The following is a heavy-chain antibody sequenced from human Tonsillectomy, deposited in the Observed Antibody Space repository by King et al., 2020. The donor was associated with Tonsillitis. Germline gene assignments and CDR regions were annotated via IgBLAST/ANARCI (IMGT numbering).Heavy chain of an antibody. CDR2: IKSNTDGGTT. J-gene: IGHJ5*02. V-gene: IGHV3-15*01. D-gene: IGHD3/OR15-3a*01. Sequence: VQLVESGGGLVKPGGSLRLSCAASGLTFTNAWMSWVRQAPGTGLEWVGRIKSNTDGGTTDYAAPGKGRFTISRDDSKNTLSLQMNSLKTEDTAVYYCTTIGPLPTWGQGTLVTVSS. CDR3: TTIGPLPT. CDR1: GLTFTNAW.